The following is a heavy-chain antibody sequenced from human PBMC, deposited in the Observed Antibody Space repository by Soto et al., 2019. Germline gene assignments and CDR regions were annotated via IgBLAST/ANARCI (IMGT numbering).Heavy chain of an antibody. Sequence: ASVKVSCKASGYTFTSYGISWVRQAPGQGLEWMGWISAYNGNTNYAQKLQGRVTMTTDTSTSTAYMELRSLRSDDTAVYYCARVATRVTTAAWFDPWGQGTLVT. CDR1: GYTFTSYG. CDR3: ARVATRVTTAAWFDP. V-gene: IGHV1-18*04. D-gene: IGHD4-17*01. CDR2: ISAYNGNT. J-gene: IGHJ5*02.